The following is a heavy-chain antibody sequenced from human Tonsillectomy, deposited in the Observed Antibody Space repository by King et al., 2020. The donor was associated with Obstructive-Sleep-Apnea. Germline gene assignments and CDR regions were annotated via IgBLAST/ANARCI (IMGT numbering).Heavy chain of an antibody. J-gene: IGHJ4*02. CDR1: GFTFSRYG. CDR2: ISYDGSKK. Sequence: VQLVESGGGVVQPGRSLRLSCAASGFTFSRYGMHWVRQAPGKGLEGGSQISYDGSKKYYADTVKGRFTISRDKSKNTLYLQMNSLRAEDTALYYCAKDYFYSSGTYSAPLDYWGQGTLVTVSS. D-gene: IGHD3-10*01. V-gene: IGHV3-30*18. CDR3: AKDYFYSSGTYSAPLDY.